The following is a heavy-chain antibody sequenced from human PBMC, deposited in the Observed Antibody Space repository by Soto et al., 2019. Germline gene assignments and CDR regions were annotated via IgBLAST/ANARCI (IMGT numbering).Heavy chain of an antibody. V-gene: IGHV4-59*01. CDR2: IYYSGST. D-gene: IGHD4-17*01. CDR3: ASTDYAFDY. CDR1: GGSFSSYY. J-gene: IGHJ4*02. Sequence: SETLSLTCAVYGGSFSSYYWNWIRQPPGKGLEWIGYIYYSGSTNYNPSLKSRVTISVDTSKNQFSLKLSSVTAADTAVYYCASTDYAFDYWGQGTLVTVSS.